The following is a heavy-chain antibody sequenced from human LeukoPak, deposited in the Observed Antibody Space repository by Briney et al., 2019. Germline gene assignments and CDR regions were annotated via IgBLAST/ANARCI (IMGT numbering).Heavy chain of an antibody. V-gene: IGHV1-18*01. D-gene: IGHD6-19*01. CDR2: ISAYNGNT. J-gene: IGHJ4*02. Sequence: ASVKVSCKASGYTFTSYAISWVRQAPGQGLEWMGWISAYNGNTNYAQKFQGRITMTTDTSTSTAYMELRSLRSDDTAVYYCARDLKMGYSSGRYSWGTGSSNDYWGQGTLVTVSS. CDR1: GYTFTSYA. CDR3: ARDLKMGYSSGRYSWGTGSSNDY.